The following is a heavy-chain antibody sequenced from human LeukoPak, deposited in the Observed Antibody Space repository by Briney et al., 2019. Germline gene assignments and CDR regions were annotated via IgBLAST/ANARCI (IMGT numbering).Heavy chain of an antibody. D-gene: IGHD6-13*01. CDR3: AKDRIAAAGGIRGAWFDP. V-gene: IGHV3-23*01. Sequence: GGSLRLSCAASGFTFSSYAMSWVRQAPGKGLEWVSAISGSGGSTYYADSVKGRFTISRDNSENTLYLQMNSLRAEDTAVYYCAKDRIAAAGGIRGAWFDPWGQGTLVTVSS. CDR2: ISGSGGST. CDR1: GFTFSSYA. J-gene: IGHJ5*02.